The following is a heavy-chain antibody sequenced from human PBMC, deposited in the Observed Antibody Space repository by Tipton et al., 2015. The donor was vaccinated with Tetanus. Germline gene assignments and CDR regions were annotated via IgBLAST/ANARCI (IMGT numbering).Heavy chain of an antibody. V-gene: IGHV4-59*11. Sequence: TLSLTCTVSGGSISGHYWNWIRQPPGKGLEWIGFIYSSGSTNYNPSLKSRVTISVDTSKNQFSLKMSSMTAADTAVYHCARVPLSLYYGLDYWGQGTRVTVSS. J-gene: IGHJ4*02. CDR3: ARVPLSLYYGLDY. CDR2: IYSSGST. D-gene: IGHD3-16*02. CDR1: GGSISGHY.